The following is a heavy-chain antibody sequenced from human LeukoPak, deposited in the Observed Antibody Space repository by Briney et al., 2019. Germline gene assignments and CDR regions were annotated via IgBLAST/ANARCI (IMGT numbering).Heavy chain of an antibody. CDR2: INHSGST. Sequence: KASETLSLTCAVYGGSFSGYYRSWIRQPPGKGLEWIGEINHSGSTNYNPSLKSRVTISVDTSKNQFSLKLRSVTAADTAVYYCARELKEYYYDSSDSGYYYYYYMDVWGKGTTVTVSS. J-gene: IGHJ6*03. D-gene: IGHD3-22*01. CDR3: ARELKEYYYDSSDSGYYYYYYMDV. V-gene: IGHV4-34*01. CDR1: GGSFSGYY.